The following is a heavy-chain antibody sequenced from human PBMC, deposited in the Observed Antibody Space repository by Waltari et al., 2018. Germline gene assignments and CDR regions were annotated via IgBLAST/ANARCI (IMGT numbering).Heavy chain of an antibody. CDR1: GYTFTDYY. D-gene: IGHD3-3*02. CDR3: ATALGDSISASRPFEI. CDR2: IGPEDGQT. V-gene: IGHV1-69-2*01. Sequence: EVQLLQSGAELKKPGTAVKISCQLSGYTFTDYYIHWVQQAPGKGLQWMGLIGPEDGQTRYAEAFQGRVTITADTSIDTVYMELSSLTSDDSAVFYCATALGDSISASRPFEIWGQGTVITVSS. J-gene: IGHJ3*02.